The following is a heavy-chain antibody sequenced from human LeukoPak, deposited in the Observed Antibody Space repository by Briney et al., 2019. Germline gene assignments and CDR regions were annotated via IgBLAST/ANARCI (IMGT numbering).Heavy chain of an antibody. V-gene: IGHV5-51*01. CDR3: ARLVNSHGKAYYFDY. J-gene: IGHJ4*02. Sequence: GESLKISCKGSGYSFTSYWIGWVRQMPGKGLEWMGIIYPGDSDTRYSPSFQGQVTISADKSISTAYLQWSSLKASDTAMYYCARLVNSHGKAYYFDYWGQGTLVTVSS. D-gene: IGHD5-18*01. CDR2: IYPGDSDT. CDR1: GYSFTSYW.